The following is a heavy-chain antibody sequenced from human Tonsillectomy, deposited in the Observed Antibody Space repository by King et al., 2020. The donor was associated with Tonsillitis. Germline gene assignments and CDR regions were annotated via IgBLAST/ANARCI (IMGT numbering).Heavy chain of an antibody. D-gene: IGHD1-26*01. Sequence: VQLVESGAEVKKPGASVKVSCKASGYTFTGSFMHWVRQAPGQGVEWMGWINPNSGGTKYAQKFQDRVTMTRDTSISTAYMELSRLRSDDTAVYYCAKYSGDSGGWGGGFDYWGQGTLVTVSS. CDR3: AKYSGDSGGWGGGFDY. CDR2: INPNSGGT. J-gene: IGHJ4*02. CDR1: GYTFTGSF. V-gene: IGHV1-2*02.